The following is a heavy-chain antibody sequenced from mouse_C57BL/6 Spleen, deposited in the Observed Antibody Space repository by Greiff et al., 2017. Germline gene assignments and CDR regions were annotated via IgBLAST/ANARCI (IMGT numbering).Heavy chain of an antibody. V-gene: IGHV1-42*01. CDR2: INPSTGGT. D-gene: IGHD1-1*01. J-gene: IGHJ4*01. CDR1: GYSFTGYY. Sequence: EVQRVESGPELVKPGASVKISCKASGYSFTGYYMNWVKQSPEKSLEWIGEINPSTGGTTYNQKFKAKATLTVDKSSSTAYMQLKSLTSEDSAVYYCARSGTTVVDYYAMDYWGQGTSVTVSS. CDR3: ARSGTTVVDYYAMDY.